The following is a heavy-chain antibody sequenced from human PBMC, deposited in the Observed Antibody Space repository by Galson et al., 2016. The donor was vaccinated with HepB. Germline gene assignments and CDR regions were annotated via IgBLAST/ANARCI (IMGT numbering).Heavy chain of an antibody. CDR1: GYNFASYW. CDR2: IYPGDSDT. CDR3: ARKLSSAWYFYY. D-gene: IGHD6-19*01. J-gene: IGHJ4*02. Sequence: QSGAEVKKPGESLQISCKASGYNFASYWIGWVRQMPGKGLEWMGIIYPGDSDTRYSPSFQGQVTISGDKSINTAYLQWNSLKTSDTAMYFCARKLSSAWYFYYWGQGTLVTVS. V-gene: IGHV5-51*01.